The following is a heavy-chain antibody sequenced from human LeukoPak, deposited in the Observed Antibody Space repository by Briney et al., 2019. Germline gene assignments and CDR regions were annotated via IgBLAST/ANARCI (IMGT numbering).Heavy chain of an antibody. CDR3: ARDGEHQLLSSYYYYGMDV. V-gene: IGHV4-38-2*02. Sequence: SETLSLTCAVSGYSISSGYYWGWIRQPPGKGLEWIESIYHSGSTYYNPSLKSRVTISVDTSKNQFSLKLSSVTAADTAVYYCARDGEHQLLSSYYYYGMDVWGKGTTVTVSS. CDR1: GYSISSGYY. D-gene: IGHD2-2*01. CDR2: IYHSGST. J-gene: IGHJ6*04.